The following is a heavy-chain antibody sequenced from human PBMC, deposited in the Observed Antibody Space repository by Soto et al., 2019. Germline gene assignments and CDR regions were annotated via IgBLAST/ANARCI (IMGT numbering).Heavy chain of an antibody. D-gene: IGHD3-10*01. V-gene: IGHV3-23*01. J-gene: IGHJ4*02. CDR1: GFTFNKYA. Sequence: EVQLLEYGGGLVQRGESLRLSCVASGFTFNKYAMTWVRQAPGKGLEWVSSISGSSSTTYYADSVKGRFTISRDNSKNTVFLQMNSLRAEDTAVYFCAKDNGNYGSGSFSHWGQGTLVTVSS. CDR2: ISGSSSTT. CDR3: AKDNGNYGSGSFSH.